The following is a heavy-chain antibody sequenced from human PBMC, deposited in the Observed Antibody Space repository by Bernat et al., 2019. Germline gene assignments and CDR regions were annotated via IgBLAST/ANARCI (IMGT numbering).Heavy chain of an antibody. CDR1: GYSFTSYW. CDR2: IDPSDSYT. CDR3: ARHARQLVRRCWFDP. D-gene: IGHD6-6*01. J-gene: IGHJ5*02. V-gene: IGHV5-10-1*03. Sequence: EVQLVQSGAEVKKPGESLRISCKGSGYSFTSYWISWVRQMPGKGLEWMGRIDPSDSYTNYSPSFQGHVTISADKSISTAYLQWSSRKASDTAMYYCARHARQLVRRCWFDPWGQGTLVTVSS.